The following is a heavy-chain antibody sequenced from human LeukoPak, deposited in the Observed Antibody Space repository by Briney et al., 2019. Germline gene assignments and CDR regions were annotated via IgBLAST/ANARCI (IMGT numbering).Heavy chain of an antibody. Sequence: ASETLSLTCTVSGGSISSSSYYWGWIRQPPGKGLEWIGSIYYSGSTYYNPSLKSRVTISVDTSKNQFSLKLSSVTAADTAVYYCARGFGSGGYYDYWGQGTLVTVSS. J-gene: IGHJ4*02. CDR3: ARGFGSGGYYDY. CDR2: IYYSGST. D-gene: IGHD3-22*01. CDR1: GGSISSSSYY. V-gene: IGHV4-39*07.